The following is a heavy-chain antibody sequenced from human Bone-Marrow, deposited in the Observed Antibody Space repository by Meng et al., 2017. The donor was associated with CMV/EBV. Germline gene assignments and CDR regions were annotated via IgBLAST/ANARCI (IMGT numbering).Heavy chain of an antibody. J-gene: IGHJ2*01. CDR3: AKEYLSIVVVPAAIGRGYFDL. CDR1: GFTVSSNY. V-gene: IGHV3-53*01. D-gene: IGHD2-2*02. CDR2: IYSGGST. Sequence: GGSLRLSCAASGFTVSSNYMSWVRQAPGKGLEWVSVIYSGGSTYYADSVKGRFTISRDNSKNTLYLQMNSLRAEDTAVYYCAKEYLSIVVVPAAIGRGYFDLWGRGTLVTVSS.